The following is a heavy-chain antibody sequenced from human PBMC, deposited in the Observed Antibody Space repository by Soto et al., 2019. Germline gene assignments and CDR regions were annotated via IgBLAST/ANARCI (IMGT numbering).Heavy chain of an antibody. J-gene: IGHJ3*02. CDR1: GYTFTGDY. CDR3: AREPMVRAAHGFDI. D-gene: IGHD3-10*01. Sequence: SVQVSCKASGYTFTGDYMHCVRQPAGRGGVGMGWINPNSVGTNYAQNFQGRVTMTRDTSISTAYMELSRLRSDETAVYSCAREPMVRAAHGFDIWGQGAMVTVSS. CDR2: INPNSVGT. V-gene: IGHV1-2*02.